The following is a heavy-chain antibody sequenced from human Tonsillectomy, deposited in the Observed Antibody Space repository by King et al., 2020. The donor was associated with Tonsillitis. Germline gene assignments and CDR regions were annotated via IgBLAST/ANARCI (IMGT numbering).Heavy chain of an antibody. CDR2: IYTRGNT. D-gene: IGHD6-13*01. CDR3: AGKGSSSVYYFSSYMDV. CDR1: GGSISSGSYY. J-gene: IGHJ6*03. V-gene: IGHV4-61*02. Sequence: QLQESGPGLVKPSQNLSLTCTVSGGSISSGSYYWNWIRQPAGKGLEWIGCIYTRGNTNYNPSLKSRVTISVDTSNNQLSLNLNSVSAADSAVYYCAGKGSSSVYYFSSYMDVWGKGTTVTVSS.